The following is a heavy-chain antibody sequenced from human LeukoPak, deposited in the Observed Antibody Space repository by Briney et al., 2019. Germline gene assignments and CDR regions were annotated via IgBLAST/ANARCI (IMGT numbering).Heavy chain of an antibody. CDR2: INHSGST. CDR3: ARGVLRYFDWLLLDWFDP. V-gene: IGHV4-34*01. Sequence: PSETLSLTCAVYGGSFSGYYWSWIRQPPGKGLEWIGEINHSGSTNYNPSLKSRVTISVDTSKNQFSLKLSSVTAADTAVYYCARGVLRYFDWLLLDWFDPWGQGTLVAVSS. CDR1: GGSFSGYY. D-gene: IGHD3-9*01. J-gene: IGHJ5*02.